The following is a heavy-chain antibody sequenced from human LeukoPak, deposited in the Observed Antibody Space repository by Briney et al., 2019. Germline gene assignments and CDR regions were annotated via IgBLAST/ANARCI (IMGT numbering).Heavy chain of an antibody. Sequence: PGGSLRLSCSASGFTFSSYWMNWVRQAPGKGLVWVSRINSGGSSTSYADSVKGRFTISRDNAKNTLYLQMNSLRAEDTAVYYCAREGLRPYYYGMDVWGQGTTVTVSS. V-gene: IGHV3-74*01. D-gene: IGHD4-17*01. CDR2: INSGGSST. CDR3: AREGLRPYYYGMDV. J-gene: IGHJ6*02. CDR1: GFTFSSYW.